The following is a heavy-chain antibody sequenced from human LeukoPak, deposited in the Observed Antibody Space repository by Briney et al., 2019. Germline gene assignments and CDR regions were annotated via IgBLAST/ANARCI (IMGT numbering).Heavy chain of an antibody. V-gene: IGHV4-4*07. J-gene: IGHJ5*02. CDR2: IYIRGST. D-gene: IGHD3-3*01. CDR1: GGSISSYY. CDR3: ARDIQPRFGVVNNWFDP. Sequence: SETLSLTCTVAGGSISSYYWSSIRQPAGKGMGWVGRIYIRGSTNYNPSLKSRVTMSVDTSKNQSSLKLSSVTAADTAVYYCARDIQPRFGVVNNWFDPWGQGTLVTVSS.